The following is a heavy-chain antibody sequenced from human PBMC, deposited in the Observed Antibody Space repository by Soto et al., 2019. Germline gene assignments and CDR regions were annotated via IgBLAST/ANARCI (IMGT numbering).Heavy chain of an antibody. Sequence: SVKVSCKASGGTFSSYGISWVRQAPGQGLEWVGGIVPFFHTVNYAQRFQGRVTITADKSTSTACMELTGLRSEDTAVYYCAREYSRKYDYWGQGTLVTVSS. J-gene: IGHJ4*02. V-gene: IGHV1-69*06. CDR2: IVPFFHTV. CDR1: GGTFSSYG. D-gene: IGHD2-15*01. CDR3: AREYSRKYDY.